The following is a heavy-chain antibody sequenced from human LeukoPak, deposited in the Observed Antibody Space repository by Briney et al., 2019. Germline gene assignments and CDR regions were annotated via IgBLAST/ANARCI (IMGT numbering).Heavy chain of an antibody. CDR3: ASCRSTSCAFLGAFDI. D-gene: IGHD2-2*01. CDR2: IYTSGST. V-gene: IGHV4-4*07. Sequence: TSETLSLTCTGSGGSISCYYWRWIRQPAGKGLEWIGRIYTSGSTNYNPSLKSRVTMSVDTSKNQFSLKLSSVTAAGTAVYYCASCRSTSCAFLGAFDIWGQGTMVTVSS. J-gene: IGHJ3*02. CDR1: GGSISCYY.